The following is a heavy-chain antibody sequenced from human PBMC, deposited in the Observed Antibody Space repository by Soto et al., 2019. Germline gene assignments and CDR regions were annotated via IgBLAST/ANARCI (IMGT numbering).Heavy chain of an antibody. CDR2: ISSSSSYT. CDR1: GFTFSDYF. D-gene: IGHD3-3*01. V-gene: IGHV3-11*06. CDR3: ARDGVIFGVVPRYYFDY. J-gene: IGHJ4*02. Sequence: PGGSLRLSCAASGFTFSDYFMSWIRQAPGKGLEWVSYISSSSSYTNYADSVKGRFTISRDNAKNSLYLQMNSLRAEDTAVYYCARDGVIFGVVPRYYFDYWGQGTLVTV.